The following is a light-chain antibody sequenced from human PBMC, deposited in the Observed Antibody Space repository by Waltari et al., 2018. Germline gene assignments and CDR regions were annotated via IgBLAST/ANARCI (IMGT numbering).Light chain of an antibody. J-gene: IGKJ1*01. V-gene: IGKV1-9*01. CDR2: AAS. CDR1: QDIYTY. CDR3: QQFNSYPRT. Sequence: IQLTQSPSALSASVGDRVTITCRATQDIYTYLAWYQQEPGKAPKLLIYAASTLQSGVPSRFSVSGSGTDFTLTISSLQPEDFATYYCQQFNSYPRTFGQGTKVEIK.